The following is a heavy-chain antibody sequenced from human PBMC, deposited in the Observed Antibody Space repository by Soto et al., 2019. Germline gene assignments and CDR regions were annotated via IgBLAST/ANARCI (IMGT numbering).Heavy chain of an antibody. CDR1: GYTFTGYY. CDR2: INPNSGGT. Sequence: GASVKVSCKASGYTFTGYYMHWVRQAPGQGLEWMGWINPNSGGTNYAQKFQGRVTMTRDTSISTAYMELSRLRSDDTAVYYCARASASYYDFWSGYPHFDYWGQGTLVTVS. V-gene: IGHV1-2*02. J-gene: IGHJ4*02. CDR3: ARASASYYDFWSGYPHFDY. D-gene: IGHD3-3*01.